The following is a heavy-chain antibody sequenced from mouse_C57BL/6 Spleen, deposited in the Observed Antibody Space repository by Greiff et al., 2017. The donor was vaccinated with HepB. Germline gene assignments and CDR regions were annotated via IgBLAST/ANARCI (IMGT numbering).Heavy chain of an antibody. J-gene: IGHJ4*01. D-gene: IGHD4-1*01. Sequence: EVKLMESGEGLVKPGGSLKLSCAASGFTFSSYAMSWVRQTPEKRLEWVAYISSGGDYIYYADTVKGRFTIARDNARNTLYLQMSSLKSEDTAMYYCTREGAGTDYAMDYWGQGTSVTVSS. CDR3: TREGAGTDYAMDY. CDR1: GFTFSSYA. CDR2: ISSGGDYI. V-gene: IGHV5-9-1*02.